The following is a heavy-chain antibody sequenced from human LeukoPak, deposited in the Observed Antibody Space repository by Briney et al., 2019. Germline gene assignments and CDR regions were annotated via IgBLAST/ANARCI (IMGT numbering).Heavy chain of an antibody. V-gene: IGHV3-64*01. Sequence: GGSLRLSCAASGFTFDVYGMSWARQAPGRGLEYVSAISSNGSSTYYANSVKGRFIISRDNSKNTLYLQKGSLRAEDMAVYYCARVSYDSQNKPFFDYWGQGTLVTVSS. D-gene: IGHD3-22*01. J-gene: IGHJ4*02. CDR3: ARVSYDSQNKPFFDY. CDR1: GFTFDVYG. CDR2: ISSNGSST.